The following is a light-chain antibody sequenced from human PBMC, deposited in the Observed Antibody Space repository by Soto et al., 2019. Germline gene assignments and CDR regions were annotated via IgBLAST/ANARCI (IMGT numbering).Light chain of an antibody. CDR1: QSVNIN. CDR2: GAS. V-gene: IGKV3D-15*01. J-gene: IGKJ1*01. Sequence: EIVMTQSPATLSVSPGERATLSCRASQSVNINVAWYQQEPGQAPRLLIYGASTRATGIPARFSGSVSGTEFALTISSLQSEDFAVYYCQQYNNWPRTFGQGTKVEIK. CDR3: QQYNNWPRT.